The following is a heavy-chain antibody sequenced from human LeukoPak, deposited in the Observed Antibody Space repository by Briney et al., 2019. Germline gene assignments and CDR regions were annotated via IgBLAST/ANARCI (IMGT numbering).Heavy chain of an antibody. CDR1: GFTFSSYN. Sequence: GGSLRLSCAASGFTFSSYNMNWVRQAPGKGLEWVSYISSSSSFIYYADSVKGRFTISRDNAKNSLYLQMNSLRAEDTAVYYCARGIDYGANWDAFDIWGQGTMVTVSS. V-gene: IGHV3-48*01. D-gene: IGHD4-23*01. CDR3: ARGIDYGANWDAFDI. J-gene: IGHJ3*02. CDR2: ISSSSSFI.